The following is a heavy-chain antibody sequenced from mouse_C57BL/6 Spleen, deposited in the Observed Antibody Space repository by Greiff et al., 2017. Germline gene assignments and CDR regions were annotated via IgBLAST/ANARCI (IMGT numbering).Heavy chain of an antibody. D-gene: IGHD1-1*01. V-gene: IGHV1-5*01. CDR1: GYTFTSYW. J-gene: IGHJ4*01. CDR3: TRRDGSSPPYAMDY. CDR2: IYPGNSDT. Sequence: VQLQQSGTVLARPGASVKMSCKTSGYTFTSYWMHWVKQRPGQGLEWIGAIYPGNSDTSYNQKFKGKAKLTAVTSASTAYMELSSLTNEDSAVYYCTRRDGSSPPYAMDYWGQGTSVTVSS.